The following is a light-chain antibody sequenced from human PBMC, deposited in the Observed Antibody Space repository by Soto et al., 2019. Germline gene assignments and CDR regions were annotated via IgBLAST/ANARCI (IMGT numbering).Light chain of an antibody. CDR3: QQYDNWPPLT. Sequence: EIVMTQSPAALSVSPGGRATLSCRASQSVSSNLAWYQQKLGQAPRLLIYGASTRATGIPARFSGSGSGTEFTLTISSLQSEDFAVYYCQQYDNWPPLTFGGGTKVDIK. CDR1: QSVSSN. J-gene: IGKJ4*01. CDR2: GAS. V-gene: IGKV3-15*01.